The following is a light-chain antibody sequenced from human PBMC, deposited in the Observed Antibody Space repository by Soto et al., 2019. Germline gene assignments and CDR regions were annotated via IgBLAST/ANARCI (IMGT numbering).Light chain of an antibody. V-gene: IGLV2-11*01. CDR2: DVT. CDR3: CSYAGSYTHV. J-gene: IGLJ1*01. Sequence: QSVLTQPASVSGSPGQSITISCTGTSSDVGSYAFVSWFQQHPGKAPKLIIYDVTKGPSGVPDRFSGSKSGNTASLTISGLQTDDEADYYCCSYAGSYTHVFGTGTKVTVL. CDR1: SSDVGSYAF.